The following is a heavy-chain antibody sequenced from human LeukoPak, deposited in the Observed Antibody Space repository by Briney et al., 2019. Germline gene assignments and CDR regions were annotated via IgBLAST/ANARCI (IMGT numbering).Heavy chain of an antibody. CDR3: AREGGGSYTSFDY. Sequence: ASVKVSCKASGGTFSSYAISWVRQAPGQGLEWMGGIIPIFGTANYAQKFQGRVTITTDESTSTAYMELSSLRSEDTAVHYCAREGGGSYTSFDYWGQGTLVTVSS. D-gene: IGHD1-26*01. CDR2: IIPIFGTA. CDR1: GGTFSSYA. J-gene: IGHJ4*02. V-gene: IGHV1-69*05.